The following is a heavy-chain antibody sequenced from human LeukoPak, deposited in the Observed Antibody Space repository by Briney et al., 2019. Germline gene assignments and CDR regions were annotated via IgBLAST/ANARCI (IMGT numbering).Heavy chain of an antibody. V-gene: IGHV4-59*01. CDR2: IYYSGST. Sequence: KASETLSLTCTVSGGSISSYSWSWIRQPPGKGLEWIGYIYYSGSTNYNPSLKSRVTISVDTSKNQFSLKLSSVTAADTAVYYCARGGSSGWRLPDDYWGQGTLVTVSS. J-gene: IGHJ4*02. D-gene: IGHD6-19*01. CDR3: ARGGSSGWRLPDDY. CDR1: GGSISSYS.